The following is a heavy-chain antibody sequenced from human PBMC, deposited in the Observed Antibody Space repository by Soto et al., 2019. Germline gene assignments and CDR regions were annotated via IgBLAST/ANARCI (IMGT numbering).Heavy chain of an antibody. D-gene: IGHD6-19*01. V-gene: IGHV4-59*01. CDR1: GGSISSYY. Sequence: SETLSLTCTVSGGSISSYYWSWIRQPPGKGLEWIGYIYYSGSTNYNPSLKSRVTISVDTSKNQFSLKLSSVTAADTAVYYCARDGIAVAGTHSDWGQGTLVT. J-gene: IGHJ4*02. CDR3: ARDGIAVAGTHSD. CDR2: IYYSGST.